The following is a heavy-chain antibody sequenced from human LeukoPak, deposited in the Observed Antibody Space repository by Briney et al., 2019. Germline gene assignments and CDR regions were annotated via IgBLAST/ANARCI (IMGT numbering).Heavy chain of an antibody. Sequence: GGSLRLSCAASGFTFSSYGMHWVRQAPGKGLEWVAVISYDGSNKYYADSVKGRFTISRDNSKNTLYLQMNSLRAEDTAVYYCAKTIPNSGYVIDYWGQGTLVTVSS. J-gene: IGHJ4*02. CDR1: GFTFSSYG. D-gene: IGHD5-12*01. CDR2: ISYDGSNK. CDR3: AKTIPNSGYVIDY. V-gene: IGHV3-30*18.